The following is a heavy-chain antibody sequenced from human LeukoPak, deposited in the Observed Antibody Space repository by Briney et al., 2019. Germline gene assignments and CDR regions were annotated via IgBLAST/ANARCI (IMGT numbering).Heavy chain of an antibody. D-gene: IGHD6-25*01. J-gene: IGHJ4*02. CDR3: ARDRAAAALFDD. V-gene: IGHV3-21*01. Sequence: GGSLRLSCAASGFTFSSYSMNWVRQAPGKGLEWVSSISSSSSYIYYADSVKGRFTISRDNAKNSLYLQMNSLRAEDTAVYYCARDRAAAALFDDWGQGTLVTVSS. CDR2: ISSSSSYI. CDR1: GFTFSSYS.